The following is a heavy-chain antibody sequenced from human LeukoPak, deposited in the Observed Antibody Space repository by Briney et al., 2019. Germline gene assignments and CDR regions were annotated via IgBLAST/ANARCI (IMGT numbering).Heavy chain of an antibody. CDR1: GGSFSGYF. V-gene: IGHV4-34*01. Sequence: PSETLSLTXAVCGGSFSGYFWSWIRQPLGKGLEWIGEIDHSGSTNYNPSLKSRVTISVDTSKNQFSLKLSSVTAADTGVYYCARRQPVLAAGTDYWSQGTLVTVSS. CDR3: ARRQPVLAAGTDY. D-gene: IGHD6-13*01. J-gene: IGHJ4*02. CDR2: IDHSGST.